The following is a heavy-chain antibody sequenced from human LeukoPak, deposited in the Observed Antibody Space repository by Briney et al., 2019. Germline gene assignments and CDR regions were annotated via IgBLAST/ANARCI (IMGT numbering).Heavy chain of an antibody. CDR2: MKEDGSED. Sequence: GGSLRLSCAASGFTFSTYWMSWVRQAPGKGLAWAATMKEDGSEDYYVDFAKGRFTISRDNAKSSLYLQMNSLRAEDTAGYYCVQSIHHGIGYWGQGTLVTVSS. D-gene: IGHD3-16*01. CDR3: VQSIHHGIGY. J-gene: IGHJ4*02. V-gene: IGHV3-7*01. CDR1: GFTFSTYW.